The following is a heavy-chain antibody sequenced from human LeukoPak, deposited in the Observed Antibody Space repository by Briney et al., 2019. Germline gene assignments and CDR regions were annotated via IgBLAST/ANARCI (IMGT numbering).Heavy chain of an antibody. D-gene: IGHD5-18*01. J-gene: IGHJ4*02. CDR2: ISSGSYI. CDR3: MGEEGGRYTYGL. Sequence: PGESLRLSCAASGFTVSNYAVHRVRLAQGQGLEWVSSISSGSYIYYADSVKGRFTISRDDAKNSLFLQMNSLRDEHTAVYYCMGEEGGRYTYGLWGQGTLVTVSS. CDR1: GFTVSNYA. V-gene: IGHV3-69-1*01.